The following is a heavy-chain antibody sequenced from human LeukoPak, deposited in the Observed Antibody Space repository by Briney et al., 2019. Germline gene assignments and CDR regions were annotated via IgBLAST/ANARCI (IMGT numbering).Heavy chain of an antibody. V-gene: IGHV3-23*01. CDR1: GFSLRSYA. Sequence: PGGSLRLSCAASGFSLRSYAMSWVRQAPGKGMEWVSAISGSGGSTYYADSVKGRFTISRDNSKNTLYLQMNSLRAEDTAVYHCAKDRLMGAIVDFDYWGQGTLVTVSS. CDR3: AKDRLMGAIVDFDY. D-gene: IGHD3-16*01. J-gene: IGHJ4*02. CDR2: ISGSGGST.